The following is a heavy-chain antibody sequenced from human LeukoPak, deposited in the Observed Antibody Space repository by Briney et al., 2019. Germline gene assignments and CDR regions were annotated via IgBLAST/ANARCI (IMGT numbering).Heavy chain of an antibody. CDR2: IIPILGIA. D-gene: IGHD2-2*01. V-gene: IGHV1-69*02. J-gene: IGHJ4*02. CDR1: GGTFSSYT. Sequence: ASVKDSCKASGGTFSSYTISWVRQAPGQGLEWMGRIIPILGIANYAQKFQGRVTITADKSTSTAYMELSSLRSEDTAVYYCARGTVVVPADYWGQGTLVTVSS. CDR3: ARGTVVVPADY.